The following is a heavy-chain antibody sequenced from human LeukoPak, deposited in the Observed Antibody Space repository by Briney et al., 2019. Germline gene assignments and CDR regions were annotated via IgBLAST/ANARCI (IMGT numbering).Heavy chain of an antibody. Sequence: SQTLSLTCTVSGASISSGDYYWSWLRQPPGKGLGWIGYIYHSGSTYYNPALKSRVTISVDRSKNQSSLKLSSVTAADTAVYYCARDVGLTATIFLWGQGTLVTVSS. CDR1: GASISSGDYY. J-gene: IGHJ4*02. CDR2: IYHSGST. D-gene: IGHD5-24*01. V-gene: IGHV4-30-2*01. CDR3: ARDVGLTATIFL.